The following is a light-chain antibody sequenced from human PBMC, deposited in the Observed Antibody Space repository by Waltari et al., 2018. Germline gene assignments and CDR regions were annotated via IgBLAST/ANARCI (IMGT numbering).Light chain of an antibody. CDR3: SSKKKTSALVV. CDR1: NSDIGGYNY. J-gene: IGLJ3*02. CDR2: DVN. V-gene: IGLV2-14*03. Sequence: QSALTQPASVPGSLGPSTTVSCPGTNSDIGGYNYVSWYQQYPGKPPKLMIYDVNKRPSGISDRFSGSKSGNTASLTISGLQAEDEGDYYCSSKKKTSALVVFGGGTRLTV.